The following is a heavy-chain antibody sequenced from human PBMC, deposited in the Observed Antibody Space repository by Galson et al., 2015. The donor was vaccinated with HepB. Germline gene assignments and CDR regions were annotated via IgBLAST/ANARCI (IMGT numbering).Heavy chain of an antibody. CDR1: GYTFTSYA. V-gene: IGHV1-3*01. Sequence: SVKVSCKASGYTFTSYAMHWVRQAPGQRLEWMGWINAGNGNTKYSQKFQGRVTITRDTSASTAYMELSSLRSEDTAVYYCARDRDIAAAGTPQPKGRKELNWFDPWGQGTLVTVSS. CDR2: INAGNGNT. D-gene: IGHD6-13*01. CDR3: ARDRDIAAAGTPQPKGRKELNWFDP. J-gene: IGHJ5*02.